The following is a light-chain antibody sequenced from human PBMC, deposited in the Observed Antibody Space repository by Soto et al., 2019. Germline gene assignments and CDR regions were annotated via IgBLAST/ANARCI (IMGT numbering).Light chain of an antibody. CDR2: ENN. Sequence: QSVVMQPRSVSAAPGQRVNISCSGSSKKIRKNYVSWYQQVPGTAPKLLIYENNNRRSGVADRFSGSKSGTSATLGITGLQTGDEADYHCGTWDSSLSVYVFGTGTKVTVL. J-gene: IGLJ1*01. CDR3: GTWDSSLSVYV. V-gene: IGLV1-51*02. CDR1: SKKIRKNY.